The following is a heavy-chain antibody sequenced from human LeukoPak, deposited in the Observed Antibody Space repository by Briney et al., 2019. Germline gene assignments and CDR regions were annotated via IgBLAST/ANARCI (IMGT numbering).Heavy chain of an antibody. J-gene: IGHJ4*02. CDR2: IYHSGRT. D-gene: IGHD3-10*01. CDR1: GYSISSGYY. V-gene: IGHV4-38-2*02. CDR3: AFGRLWFGELN. Sequence: PSETLSLTCTVSGYSISSGYYWGWIRQPPGKGLEWIGIIYHSGRTDYNPSLKSRVTISVDTSKNQFSLKLSSVTAADTAVYYCAFGRLWFGELNWGQGTLVTVSS.